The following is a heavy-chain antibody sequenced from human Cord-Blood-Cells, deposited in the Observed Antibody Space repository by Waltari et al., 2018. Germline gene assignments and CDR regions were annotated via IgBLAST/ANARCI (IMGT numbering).Heavy chain of an antibody. J-gene: IGHJ6*02. CDR2: IIPNFGTA. V-gene: IGHV1-69*01. CDR1: GGTFSSYA. Sequence: QVQLVQSGAEVKKPGSSVKVSCKASGGTFSSYAISWVRQAPGQGLEWMGGIIPNFGTANYAQKFQGRVTITADESTSTAYMELSSLRSEDTAVYYCARWGLDGSGSYYYYYGMDVWGQGTTVTVSS. CDR3: ARWGLDGSGSYYYYYGMDV. D-gene: IGHD1-26*01.